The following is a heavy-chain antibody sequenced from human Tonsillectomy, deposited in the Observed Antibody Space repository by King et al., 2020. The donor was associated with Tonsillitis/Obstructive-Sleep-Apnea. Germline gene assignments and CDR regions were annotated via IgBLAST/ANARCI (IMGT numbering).Heavy chain of an antibody. CDR1: GFPFSFYW. CDR3: ARDLVTTSIDV. Sequence: QLVQSGGGLVQPGGSLRLSCAASGFPFSFYWMSWVRQAPGKGLEWVANINQDGSEKYYVDSVKGRFTISRDNAKNSLFLQMNSLRAEDTAVYYCARDLVTTSIDVWGQGTLVTVSS. CDR2: INQDGSEK. D-gene: IGHD4-17*01. J-gene: IGHJ4*02. V-gene: IGHV3-7*04.